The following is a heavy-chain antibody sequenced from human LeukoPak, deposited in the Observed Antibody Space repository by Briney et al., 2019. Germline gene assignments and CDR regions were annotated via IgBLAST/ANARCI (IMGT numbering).Heavy chain of an antibody. V-gene: IGHV3-43*01. J-gene: IGHJ4*02. D-gene: IGHD6-13*01. Sequence: GGSLRLSCAASAFTFDDYTMHWVRQAPGKGLEWISLITWDGSRRYYAGSVKGRFTISRDNSKNSLYLQMKSLRTEDTALYYCAKGPTYSSSWYAALDNWGQGTLVTVSS. CDR3: AKGPTYSSSWYAALDN. CDR1: AFTFDDYT. CDR2: ITWDGSRR.